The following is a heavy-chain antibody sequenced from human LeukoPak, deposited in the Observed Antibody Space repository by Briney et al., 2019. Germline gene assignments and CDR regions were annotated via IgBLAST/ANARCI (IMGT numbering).Heavy chain of an antibody. D-gene: IGHD6-19*01. CDR2: ISGSDGST. CDR1: GFTFSRYA. CDR3: ATGRYASGWNSFDY. J-gene: IGHJ4*02. Sequence: GGPLRLSCAASGFTFSRYAMSWVRQAPGKGLEWVSGISGSDGSTYYADSVKGRFTISRDNSKNTLYLQMNSLRAEDTAVYYCATGRYASGWNSFDYWGQGTLVTVSS. V-gene: IGHV3-23*01.